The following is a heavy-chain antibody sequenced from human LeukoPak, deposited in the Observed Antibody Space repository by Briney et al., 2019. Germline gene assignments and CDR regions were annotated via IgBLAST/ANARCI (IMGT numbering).Heavy chain of an antibody. V-gene: IGHV5-51*01. D-gene: IGHD3-22*01. CDR1: GFSFTTYW. J-gene: IGHJ4*02. CDR3: ARLYYSASGYPDY. CDR2: IYPDDSDT. Sequence: GESLKISCKGSGFSFTTYWIVWVRQMPGKGQEWMGIIYPDDSDTRYSPSFQGQVTISADKSISTAYLQWSSLKASDTAMYYCARLYYSASGYPDYWGQGTLVTVSS.